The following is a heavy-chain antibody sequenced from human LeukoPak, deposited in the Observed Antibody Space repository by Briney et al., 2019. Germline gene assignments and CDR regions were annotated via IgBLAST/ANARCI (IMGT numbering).Heavy chain of an antibody. CDR2: ISAYNGNT. CDR1: GYTFTSYG. D-gene: IGHD3-22*01. J-gene: IGHJ4*02. Sequence: GASVTVSCTASGYTFTSYGISWVRQAPGQGLEWMGWISAYNGNTNYAQKLQGRVTMTTDTSTSTAYMELRSLRSDDTAVYYCARVNYDSSGSAVSYWGQGTLVTVSS. CDR3: ARVNYDSSGSAVSY. V-gene: IGHV1-18*01.